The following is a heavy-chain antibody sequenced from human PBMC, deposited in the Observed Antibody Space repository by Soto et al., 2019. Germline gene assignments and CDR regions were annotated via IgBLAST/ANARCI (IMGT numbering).Heavy chain of an antibody. J-gene: IGHJ4*02. CDR3: ARRIAAAGTLRYFDY. CDR2: IIPIFGTA. D-gene: IGHD6-13*01. V-gene: IGHV1-69*13. CDR1: GGTFSSYA. Sequence: SVKVSCKASGGTFSSYAISWARQAPGQGLEWMGGIIPIFGTANYAQKFQGRVTITADESTSTAYMELSSLGSEDTAVYYCARRIAAAGTLRYFDYWGQGTLVTVSS.